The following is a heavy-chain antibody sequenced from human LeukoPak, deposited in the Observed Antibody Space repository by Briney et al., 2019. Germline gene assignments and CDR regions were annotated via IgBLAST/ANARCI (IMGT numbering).Heavy chain of an antibody. Sequence: GGSLRLSCAASGFSLRSSEMNWVRQAPGKGPEWVAHINSADNVEYYTDSVRGRFTMSRDNAKDLLYLQMNSLRDEDTAVYYCARAMRSGYDYWGQGTLVTVSS. CDR1: GFSLRSSE. CDR3: ARAMRSGYDY. J-gene: IGHJ4*02. CDR2: INSADNVE. D-gene: IGHD5-12*01. V-gene: IGHV3-48*03.